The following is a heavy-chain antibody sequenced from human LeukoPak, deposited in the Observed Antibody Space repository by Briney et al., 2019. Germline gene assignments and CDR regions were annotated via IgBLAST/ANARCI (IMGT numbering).Heavy chain of an antibody. CDR2: ISKAGSTK. D-gene: IGHD3-10*01. J-gene: IGHJ4*02. CDR3: GSNKYSAAAVEGRITISRDSSKNTLYLQMNSRRAEDTAVYYCARGLYNWDDGYYFDY. Sequence: VGSLRLSCAASGFTLSSYAMCWVRPAPGKGLEWVADISKAGSTKYSESSVRGRSPSSKNTSKTPLFLKMNRRGAETPAVYYGGSNKYSAAAVEGRITISRDSSKNTLYLQMNSRRAEDTAVYYCARGLYNWDDGYYFDYWGQGTLVTVSS. V-gene: IGHV3-30*04. CDR1: GFTLSSYA.